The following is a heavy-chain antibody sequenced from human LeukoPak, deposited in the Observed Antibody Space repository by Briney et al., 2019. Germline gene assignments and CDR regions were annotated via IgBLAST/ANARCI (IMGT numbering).Heavy chain of an antibody. V-gene: IGHV3-73*01. CDR3: TRRYLLAAFDI. J-gene: IGHJ3*02. CDR2: IRSKANSYAT. CDR1: RFTFSGSA. D-gene: IGHD2-21*01. Sequence: TGGSLRPSCAACRFTFSGSAMHWVRKASGKGLEWVGRIRSKANSYATAYAASVKGRLTISRDDSKNTAYLQMNSLKTEDTAVYYCTRRYLLAAFDIWGQGTMVTVSS.